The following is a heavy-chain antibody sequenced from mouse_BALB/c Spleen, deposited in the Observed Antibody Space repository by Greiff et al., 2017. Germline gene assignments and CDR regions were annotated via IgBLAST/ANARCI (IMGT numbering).Heavy chain of an antibody. CDR3: ARSDRGFAY. V-gene: IGHV1-7*01. CDR1: GYTFTSYW. CDR2: INPSTGYT. J-gene: IGHJ3*01. Sequence: QVQLQQSGAELAKPGASVKMSCKASGYTFTSYWMHWVKQRPGQGLEWIGYINPSTGYTEYNQKFKDKATLTADKSSSTAYMQLSSLTSEDSAVYYCARSDRGFAYWGQGTLVTVSA.